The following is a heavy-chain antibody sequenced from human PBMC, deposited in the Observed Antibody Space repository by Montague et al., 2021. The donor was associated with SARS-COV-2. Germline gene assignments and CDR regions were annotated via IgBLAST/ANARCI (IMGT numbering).Heavy chain of an antibody. D-gene: IGHD1-26*01. CDR2: IYNDCST. V-gene: IGHV3-53*04. CDR1: GFTVISNY. J-gene: IGHJ4*02. Sequence: SLRLSCSASGFTVISNYMSWARQAPGKGLEWVSVIYNDCSTYYAXSVKGRFTISRHNSKNTLYLQMNSLRAEDTAMYYCARDRSGYLDYWGQGTLVTVSS. CDR3: ARDRSGYLDY.